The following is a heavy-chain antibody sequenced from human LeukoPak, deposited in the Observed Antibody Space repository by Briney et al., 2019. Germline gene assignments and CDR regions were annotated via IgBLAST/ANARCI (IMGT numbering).Heavy chain of an antibody. CDR3: AKEGNENNWNGAGDYYFDY. V-gene: IGHV3-43*01. CDR1: GFTFDDYT. CDR2: ISWDGGST. Sequence: PGGSLRLSCAASGFTFDDYTMHWVRQAPGKGLEWVSLISWDGGSTYYADSVKGRFTISRDNSKTSLYLQMNSLRTEDTALYYCAKEGNENNWNGAGDYYFDYWGQGTLVTVSS. D-gene: IGHD1-1*01. J-gene: IGHJ4*02.